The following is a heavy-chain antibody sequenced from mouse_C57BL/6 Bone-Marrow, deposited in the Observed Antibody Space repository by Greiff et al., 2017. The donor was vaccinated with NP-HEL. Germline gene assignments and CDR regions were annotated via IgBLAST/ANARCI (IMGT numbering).Heavy chain of an antibody. CDR3: ARGRGYDEESFDY. CDR2: IDPSDSET. CDR1: GYTFTSYW. V-gene: IGHV1-52*01. J-gene: IGHJ2*01. D-gene: IGHD2-2*01. Sequence: QVQLQQSGAELVRPGSSVKLSCKASGYTFTSYWMHWVKQRPIQGLEWIGNIDPSDSETHYNQKFKDKATLTVDKSSSTAYMQLSSLTSEDSAVYYCARGRGYDEESFDYWGQGTTLTVSS.